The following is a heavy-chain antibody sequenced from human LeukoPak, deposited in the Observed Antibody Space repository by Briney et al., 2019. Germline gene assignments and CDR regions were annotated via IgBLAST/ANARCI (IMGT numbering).Heavy chain of an antibody. Sequence: PSETLSLTCTVSGGSISSYYWSWIRQPPGKGLEWIGYIHYSGNTNYKPSLKSRVIISVDTSKNQFSLKLSSVTAADTAVYYCARPAVWGSEDAFDIWGQGTMVTVSS. CDR3: ARPAVWGSEDAFDI. CDR2: IHYSGNT. D-gene: IGHD3-16*01. V-gene: IGHV4-59*01. CDR1: GGSISSYY. J-gene: IGHJ3*02.